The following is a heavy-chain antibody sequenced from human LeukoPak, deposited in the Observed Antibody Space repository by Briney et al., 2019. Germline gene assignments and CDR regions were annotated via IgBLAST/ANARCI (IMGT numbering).Heavy chain of an antibody. CDR3: ARGDIVVVPAA. D-gene: IGHD2-2*01. V-gene: IGHV4-59*05. J-gene: IGHJ3*01. Sequence: ETLXXTXTVSGGSIRSYYWXWIRQPPGKGXEWIGSIYYSGSTYYNPSLKSRVTISVDTSKNQFSLKLSSVTAADTAVYYCARGDIVVVPAAWGQGTMVTVSS. CDR1: GGSIRSYY. CDR2: IYYSGST.